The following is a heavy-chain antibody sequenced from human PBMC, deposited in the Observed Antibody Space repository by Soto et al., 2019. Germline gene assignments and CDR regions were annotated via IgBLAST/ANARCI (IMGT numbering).Heavy chain of an antibody. CDR3: ARDSNNRQQGMDV. V-gene: IGHV3-30*03. CDR2: ISDTGSSH. J-gene: IGHJ6*02. CDR1: GFTFSSYG. D-gene: IGHD4-4*01. Sequence: VQLVESGGTVVQPGGSLRLSCVGSGFTFSSYGMHWVRQAPGKGLECVAVISDTGSSHYYAASVEGRFTISRENSKNTLSLHMDRLRAEDTAVYFCARDSNNRQQGMDVWGHGTTVTVSS.